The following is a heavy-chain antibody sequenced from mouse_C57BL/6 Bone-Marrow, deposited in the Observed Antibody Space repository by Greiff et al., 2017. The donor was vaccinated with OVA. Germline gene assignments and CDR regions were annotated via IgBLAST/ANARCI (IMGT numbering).Heavy chain of an antibody. CDR3: AKIYYYYAMDY. V-gene: IGHV1-81*01. CDR1: GYTFTSYG. CDR2: IYPRSGNT. D-gene: IGHD1-3*01. J-gene: IGHJ4*01. Sequence: QVQLQQSGAELARPGASVTLSCKASGYTFTSYGISWVKQRTGQGLEWIGEIYPRSGNTYYNEKFKGKATLTADKSSSTAYMELRSLTSEDSSVYFCAKIYYYYAMDYWGQGTSGTVSS.